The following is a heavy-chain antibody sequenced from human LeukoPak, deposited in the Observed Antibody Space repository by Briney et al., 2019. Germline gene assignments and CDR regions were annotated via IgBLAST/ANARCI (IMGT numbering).Heavy chain of an antibody. CDR1: GFTFSSYA. CDR2: ISYDGSNK. J-gene: IGHJ6*02. CDR3: ARDTAMVRGDYYYYYGMDV. V-gene: IGHV3-30-3*01. Sequence: GGSLRLSCAASGFTFSSYAMHWVRQAPGKGLEWVAVISYDGSNKYYADSVKGRFTISRDSSKNTLYLQMNSLRAEDTAVYYCARDTAMVRGDYYYYYGMDVWGQGTTVTVSS. D-gene: IGHD5-18*01.